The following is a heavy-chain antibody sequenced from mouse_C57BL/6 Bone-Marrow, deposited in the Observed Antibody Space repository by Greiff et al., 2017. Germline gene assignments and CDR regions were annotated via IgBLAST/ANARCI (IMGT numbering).Heavy chain of an antibody. CDR2: INPSDSYT. V-gene: IGHV1-69*01. CDR3: ARGYSLCDY. J-gene: IGHJ2*01. D-gene: IGHD6-1*01. Sequence: QVQLQQPGAELVMPGASVKLSCKASGYTFTSYWMHWVKQRPGQGLEWIGEINPSDSYTNYNQKFKGKSTLTVDKSSSTAYMQLSSLTSEDSAVYYCARGYSLCDYWGQGTTLTVSS. CDR1: GYTFTSYW.